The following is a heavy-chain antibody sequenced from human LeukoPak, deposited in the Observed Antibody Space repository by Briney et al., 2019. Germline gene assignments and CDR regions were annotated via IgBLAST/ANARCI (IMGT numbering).Heavy chain of an antibody. CDR1: GGSISSGGYS. D-gene: IGHD6-13*01. CDR2: IYHSGRT. J-gene: IGHJ5*02. Sequence: SQTLSLTCAVSGGSISSGGYSWSWIRQSPGKGLEWIGYIYHSGRTYYNPSLKSRVTISVDRSKNQFSLKLTSVTAADTAVYYCARGPGIAAAGLNWFDPWGQGTLVTVSS. V-gene: IGHV4-30-2*06. CDR3: ARGPGIAAAGLNWFDP.